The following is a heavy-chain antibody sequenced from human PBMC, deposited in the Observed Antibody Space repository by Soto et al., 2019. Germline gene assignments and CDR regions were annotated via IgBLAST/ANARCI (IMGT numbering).Heavy chain of an antibody. J-gene: IGHJ4*02. D-gene: IGHD5-18*01. V-gene: IGHV3-21*01. Sequence: GGSLRLSCAASGFTFSSYSMNWVRQAPGKGLEWVSSISSSSSYIYYADSVKGRFTISRDNAKNSLYLQMNSLRAEDTAVYYCARHSYGPRGYFDYWGQGTLVTVSS. CDR1: GFTFSSYS. CDR3: ARHSYGPRGYFDY. CDR2: ISSSSSYI.